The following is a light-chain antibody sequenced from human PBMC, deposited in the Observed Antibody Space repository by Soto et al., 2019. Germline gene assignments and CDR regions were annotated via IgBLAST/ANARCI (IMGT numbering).Light chain of an antibody. V-gene: IGLV2-14*03. J-gene: IGLJ1*01. Sequence: QSVLTQPASVSGSPGQSIAISCTGTSSDVGGYNYVSWYQQHPGKAPKLMIYDVNNRPSGVSNRFSGSKSGNTASLTISGLQAEDEADYYCCSYTNSSTYVFGTGTKVTDL. CDR2: DVN. CDR3: CSYTNSSTYV. CDR1: SSDVGGYNY.